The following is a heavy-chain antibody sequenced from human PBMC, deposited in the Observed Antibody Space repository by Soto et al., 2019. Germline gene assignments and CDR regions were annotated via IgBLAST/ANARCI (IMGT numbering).Heavy chain of an antibody. V-gene: IGHV3-23*01. Sequence: GGSLRLSCATSGLTFSNYAMSWGRQAPGGGLEWVSSMSGSSSTTYYADSVRGRFTISRDRSKNTLYLQMSSLRAEDTALYYCAKNQERELPRVIDFWGQGTLVTVSS. J-gene: IGHJ4*02. CDR2: MSGSSSTT. CDR1: GLTFSNYA. D-gene: IGHD1-7*01. CDR3: AKNQERELPRVIDF.